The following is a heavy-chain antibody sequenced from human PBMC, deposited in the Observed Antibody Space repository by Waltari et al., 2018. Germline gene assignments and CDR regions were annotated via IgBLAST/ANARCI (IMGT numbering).Heavy chain of an antibody. CDR1: GGSISSSSYY. D-gene: IGHD2-15*01. CDR2: INHSGST. Sequence: QLQLQESGPGLVKPSETLSLTCTVSGGSISSSSYYWGWIRQPPGKGLEWIGEINHSGSTNYNPSLKSRVTISVDTSKNQFSLKLSSVTAADTAVYYCARVPLRYCSGGSCYEDYWGQGTLVTVSS. CDR3: ARVPLRYCSGGSCYEDY. J-gene: IGHJ4*02. V-gene: IGHV4-39*07.